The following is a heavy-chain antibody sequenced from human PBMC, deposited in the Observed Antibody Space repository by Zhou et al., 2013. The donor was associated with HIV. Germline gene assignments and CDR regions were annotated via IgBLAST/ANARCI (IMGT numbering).Heavy chain of an antibody. CDR2: IIPILGIA. CDR3: ARDLRYFDWSNWFDP. V-gene: IGHV1-69*04. D-gene: IGHD3-9*01. CDR1: GGTFSSYA. J-gene: IGHJ5*02. Sequence: QVQLVQSGAEVKKPGSSVKVSCKASGGTFSSYAISWVRQAPGQGLEWMGRIIPILGIANYAQKFQGRVTITADKSTSTAYMELSSLRSEDTAVYYCARDLRYFDWSNWFDPWGQGTLVTVSS.